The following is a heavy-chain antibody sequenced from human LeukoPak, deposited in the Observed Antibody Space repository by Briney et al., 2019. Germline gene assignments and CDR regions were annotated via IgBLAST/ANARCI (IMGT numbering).Heavy chain of an antibody. V-gene: IGHV1-69*01. CDR3: ARARGHMTTVTYYDY. CDR2: IIPIFHSA. CDR1: GGTFSNYA. Sequence: APVKVSCKASGGTFSNYAISWVRQAPGQGLEWMGGIIPIFHSANYAQKFQGRVTITADESTNTAYMELSSLRSEDTAVYYCARARGHMTTVTYYDYWGQGTLVTVSS. D-gene: IGHD4-17*01. J-gene: IGHJ4*02.